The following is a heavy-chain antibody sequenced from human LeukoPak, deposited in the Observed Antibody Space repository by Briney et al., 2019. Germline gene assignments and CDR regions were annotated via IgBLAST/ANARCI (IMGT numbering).Heavy chain of an antibody. D-gene: IGHD2-21*01. CDR2: LFHNGPS. J-gene: IGHJ5*02. V-gene: IGHV4-38-2*01. Sequence: SETLSLTCDVSGVSISDGYYWGWIRQPPGKGLEWIGSLFHNGPSYYNPSLKSRVIITMDTSKNQFFLKLTSVTAADTAVYFLARLWLANWIDPWGQGALVTVS. CDR1: GVSISDGYY. CDR3: ARLWLANWIDP.